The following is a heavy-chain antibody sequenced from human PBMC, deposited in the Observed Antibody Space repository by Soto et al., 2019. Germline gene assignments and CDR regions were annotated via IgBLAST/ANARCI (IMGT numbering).Heavy chain of an antibody. D-gene: IGHD2-2*01. V-gene: IGHV1-2*02. CDR2: MNPNSGST. J-gene: IGHJ5*02. Sequence: VASVKVSCKASGYTFTVYYMHWVRQAPGQGLEWMGWMNPNSGSTSYAQKFQGRLTMTRNTSTITACMELSSQRSDDTAVYYCARDRCSSNPCPGPARYNWFDPWGQGTLVTVSS. CDR1: GYTFTVYY. CDR3: ARDRCSSNPCPGPARYNWFDP.